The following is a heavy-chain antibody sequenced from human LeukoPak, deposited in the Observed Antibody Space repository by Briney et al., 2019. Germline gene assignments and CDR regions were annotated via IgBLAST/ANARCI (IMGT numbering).Heavy chain of an antibody. CDR1: GFIFSNYA. J-gene: IGHJ4*02. V-gene: IGHV3-30*02. CDR2: IRYDGSNK. Sequence: GGSLRLSCAASGFIFSNYAMHWVRQAPGKGLEWVAFIRYDGSNKYYAESVKGRFTISRDNSKNTLYLQMNSLRAEDTAVYYCAKAIHSSSSGVVDYWGQGTLVTVSS. D-gene: IGHD6-6*01. CDR3: AKAIHSSSSGVVDY.